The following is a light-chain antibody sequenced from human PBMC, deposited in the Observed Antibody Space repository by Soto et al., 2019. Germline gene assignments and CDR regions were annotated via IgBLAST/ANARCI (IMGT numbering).Light chain of an antibody. CDR2: TNN. V-gene: IGLV1-44*01. J-gene: IGLJ1*01. Sequence: QSVLTQPPSASVTPGQRVTISCSGSSSNIGSNPVSWYHHLPGTAPKLLIFTNNQRPSGVPDRFSGSKSGTSASLAISGLQSEDEADYYCAAWDDSLDGYVFGTGTKLTVL. CDR1: SSNIGSNP. CDR3: AAWDDSLDGYV.